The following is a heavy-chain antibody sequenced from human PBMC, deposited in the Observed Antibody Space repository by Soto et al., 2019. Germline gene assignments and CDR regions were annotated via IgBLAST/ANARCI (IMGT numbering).Heavy chain of an antibody. CDR3: AKENVITIFGVVIMSIDY. CDR1: GFTFSSYA. Sequence: EVQLLESGGGLVQPGGSLRLSCAASGFTFSSYAMSWVRQAPGKGLEWVSAMSGSGGSTYYADSVKGRFTISRDNSKNTLYLQMNSLRAEDTAVYYCAKENVITIFGVVIMSIDYWGQGTLVTVSS. D-gene: IGHD3-3*01. CDR2: MSGSGGST. J-gene: IGHJ4*02. V-gene: IGHV3-23*01.